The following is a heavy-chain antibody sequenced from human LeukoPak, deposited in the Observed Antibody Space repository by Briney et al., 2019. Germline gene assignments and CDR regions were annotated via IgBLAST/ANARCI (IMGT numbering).Heavy chain of an antibody. J-gene: IGHJ4*02. D-gene: IGHD1-26*01. CDR1: GGSFSGYY. CDR2: INHSGST. V-gene: IGHV4-34*01. Sequence: SETLSLTCAVYGGSFSGYYWSWIRQPPGKGLEWIGEINHSGSTNYNPSLKSRVTISVDTSKNQFSLKLSSVTAADTAVYYCARDSKWELDYWGQGTLVTVSS. CDR3: ARDSKWELDY.